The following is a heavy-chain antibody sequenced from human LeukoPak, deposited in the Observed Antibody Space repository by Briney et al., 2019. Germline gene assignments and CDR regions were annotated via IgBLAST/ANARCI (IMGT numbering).Heavy chain of an antibody. Sequence: SETLSLTCTVSGGSISSSSYYWGWIRQPPGKGLEWIGSIYYSGSTYYNPSLKSRVTISVDTSKNQFSLKLSSVTAADTAVYYCARVRDESGFDPWGQGTLVTVSS. CDR2: IYYSGST. J-gene: IGHJ5*02. CDR3: ARVRDESGFDP. D-gene: IGHD3-9*01. V-gene: IGHV4-39*07. CDR1: GGSISSSSYY.